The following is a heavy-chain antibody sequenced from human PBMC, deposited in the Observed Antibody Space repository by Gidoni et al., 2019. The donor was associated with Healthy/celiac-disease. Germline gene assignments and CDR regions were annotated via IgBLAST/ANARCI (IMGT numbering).Heavy chain of an antibody. Sequence: QVQLQESGPGLVKPSETLSLTCTLSGVPISSYYWSWIRQPAGKGRGGIGRVYTSGSPNYNPSLKSRVTMSVDTSKNQFSLKLSSVTAADTAVYYCARDPTKPTIVVVPAATSSNWFDPWGQGTLVTVSS. CDR2: VYTSGSP. CDR1: GVPISSYY. V-gene: IGHV4-4*07. D-gene: IGHD2-2*01. CDR3: ARDPTKPTIVVVPAATSSNWFDP. J-gene: IGHJ5*02.